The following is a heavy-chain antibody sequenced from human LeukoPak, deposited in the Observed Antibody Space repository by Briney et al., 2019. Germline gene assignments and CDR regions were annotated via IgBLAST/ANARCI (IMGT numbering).Heavy chain of an antibody. J-gene: IGHJ6*02. CDR3: VGRPYYYYGMDV. CDR1: GFTFTDHP. Sequence: GGSLRLSCVASGFTFTDHPMNWVRQATGKGLECVAAIYSGDSTYYPDSVKGRFSLSRDNSKNTLYLQMSSLRAEDAAIYYCVGRPYYYYGMDVWGQGTTVTVSS. CDR2: IYSGDST. V-gene: IGHV3-53*01.